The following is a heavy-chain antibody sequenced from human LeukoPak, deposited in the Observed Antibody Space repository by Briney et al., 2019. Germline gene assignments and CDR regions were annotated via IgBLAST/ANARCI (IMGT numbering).Heavy chain of an antibody. CDR2: ISYDGSNK. CDR1: GFTFSSYG. CDR3: ARGDQLGYCSGGSCYSVPSPYDY. Sequence: GGSLRLSCAASGFTFSSYGMHWVRQAPGKGLEWVAVISYDGSNKYYADSVKGRFTISRDNSKNSLYLQMSSLRAEDTAVYYCARGDQLGYCSGGSCYSVPSPYDYWGQGTLVTVSS. D-gene: IGHD2-15*01. J-gene: IGHJ4*02. V-gene: IGHV3-30*03.